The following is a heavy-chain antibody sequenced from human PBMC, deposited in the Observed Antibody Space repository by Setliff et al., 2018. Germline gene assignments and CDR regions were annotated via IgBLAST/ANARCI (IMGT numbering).Heavy chain of an antibody. D-gene: IGHD3-10*01. J-gene: IGHJ4*02. Sequence: SETLSLTCTVSGGSISYNYWSWIRQPAGKGLQWIGRINTSGSTKYNPSLKSRVTMAVDTSKNQFSLKLSAVTAADAAVYYCARDVGGDGYFDSWGQGTLVTVSS. CDR3: ARDVGGDGYFDS. CDR2: INTSGST. CDR1: GGSISYNY. V-gene: IGHV4-4*07.